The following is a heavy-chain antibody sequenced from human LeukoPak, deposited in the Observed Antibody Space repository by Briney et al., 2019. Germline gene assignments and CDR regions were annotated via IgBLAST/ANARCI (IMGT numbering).Heavy chain of an antibody. CDR2: ISYDGSNK. CDR1: GFTFSSYA. Sequence: QPGGSLRLSCAASGFTFSSYAMHWVRQAPGKGLEWVAVISYDGSNKYYADSVKGRFTISRDNSKNTLYLQMNSLRAEDTAVYYCARERLTIFGVASDAFDIWGQGTMVTVSS. J-gene: IGHJ3*02. D-gene: IGHD3-3*01. V-gene: IGHV3-30-3*01. CDR3: ARERLTIFGVASDAFDI.